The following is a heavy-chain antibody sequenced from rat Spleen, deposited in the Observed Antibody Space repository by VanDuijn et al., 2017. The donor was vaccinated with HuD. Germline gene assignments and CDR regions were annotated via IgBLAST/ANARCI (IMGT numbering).Heavy chain of an antibody. V-gene: IGHV2-72*01. Sequence: QVQLKESGPGLMQPSETLSLTCTVSGFSLTSNAVGWVRQPLGKGLVWMGVIWSNGGTNYNSAIKPRLSISRDTSKSQVFLKMISMQTKDTDMYLCATRGREYSCDGSYSAYFDCGCPGVMLTVSS. D-gene: IGHD1-12*02. CDR1: GFSLTSNA. CDR2: IWSNGGT. J-gene: IGHJ2*01. CDR3: ATRGREYSCDGSYSAYFDC.